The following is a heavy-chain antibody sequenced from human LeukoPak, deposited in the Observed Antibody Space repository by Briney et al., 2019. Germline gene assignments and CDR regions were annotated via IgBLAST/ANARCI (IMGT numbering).Heavy chain of an antibody. J-gene: IGHJ4*02. CDR2: IIPIFGTA. D-gene: IGHD5-12*01. CDR3: ARELASGGYSGYDSSPLGY. V-gene: IGHV1-69*05. Sequence: GASVKVSYKASGGTFSSYAISWVRQAPGQGLEWMGGIIPIFGTANYAQKFQGRVTITTDESTSTAYMELSSLRSEDTAVYYCARELASGGYSGYDSSPLGYWGQGTLVTVSS. CDR1: GGTFSSYA.